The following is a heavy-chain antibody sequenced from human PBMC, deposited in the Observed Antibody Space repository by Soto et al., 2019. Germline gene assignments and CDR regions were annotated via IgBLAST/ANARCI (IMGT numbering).Heavy chain of an antibody. V-gene: IGHV1-69*13. CDR3: ARDRDSSSNYYGMDV. CDR1: GGTFSSYA. D-gene: IGHD6-6*01. Sequence: RASVKVSCKASGGTFSSYAISWVRQAPGQGLEWMGGIIPIFGTANYAQKFQGRVTITADESTSTAYMELSSLRSEDTAVYYCARDRDSSSNYYGMDVWGQGTTVTVSS. CDR2: IIPIFGTA. J-gene: IGHJ6*02.